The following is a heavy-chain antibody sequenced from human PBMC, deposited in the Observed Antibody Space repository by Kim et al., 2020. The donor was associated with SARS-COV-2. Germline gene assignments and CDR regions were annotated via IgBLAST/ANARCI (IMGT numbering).Heavy chain of an antibody. CDR3: AKAPGSYSYYDFWSAPGEWFDP. J-gene: IGHJ5*02. Sequence: GGSLRLSCAASGFTFSSYAMSWVRQAPGKGLEWVSAISGSGGSTYYADSVKGRFTISRDNSKNTLYLQMNSLRAEDTAVYYCAKAPGSYSYYDFWSAPGEWFDPWGQGTLVTVSS. CDR1: GFTFSSYA. CDR2: ISGSGGST. V-gene: IGHV3-23*01. D-gene: IGHD3-3*01.